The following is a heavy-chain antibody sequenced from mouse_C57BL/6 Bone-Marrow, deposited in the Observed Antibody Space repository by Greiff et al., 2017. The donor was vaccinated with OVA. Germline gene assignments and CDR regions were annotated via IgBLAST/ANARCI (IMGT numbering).Heavy chain of an antibody. D-gene: IGHD6-5*01. CDR3: ASYDYYAMDY. CDR1: GYTFTDYY. CDR2: INPNNGGT. V-gene: IGHV1-26*01. J-gene: IGHJ4*01. Sequence: EVKLQQSGPELVKPGASVKISCKASGYTFTDYYMNWVKQSHGKSLEWIGDINPNNGGTSYNQKFKGKATLTVDKSSSTAYMELLSLTSEDSAVYYCASYDYYAMDYWGQGTSVTVSS.